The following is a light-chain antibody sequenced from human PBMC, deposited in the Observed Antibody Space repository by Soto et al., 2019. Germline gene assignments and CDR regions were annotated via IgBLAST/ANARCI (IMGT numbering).Light chain of an antibody. V-gene: IGKV3-20*01. J-gene: IGKJ5*01. CDR3: QQYSASPIS. Sequence: EVVLTQSPCTLSLSPGERATLSCRASQSVSSSYLTWYQQRPGQAPRLVIYGGSRRATGIPDRFSGSGSGTDFTLTISRLEPEDFAVYYCQQYSASPISFGQGTRLEIK. CDR2: GGS. CDR1: QSVSSSY.